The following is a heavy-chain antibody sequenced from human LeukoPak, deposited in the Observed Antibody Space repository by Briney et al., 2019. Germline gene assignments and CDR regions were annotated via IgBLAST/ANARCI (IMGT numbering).Heavy chain of an antibody. V-gene: IGHV3-21*01. CDR1: GFSFSSYR. Sequence: PGGSLRLSCAASGFSFSSYRMNWVRQAPGKGLEWVSSVSNSGDYIHYADSVKGRFTISRDNSKNTLYLQMNSLRAEDTAVYYCARIPYGGNAVLDYWGQGTLVTVSS. CDR3: ARIPYGGNAVLDY. D-gene: IGHD4-23*01. CDR2: VSNSGDYI. J-gene: IGHJ4*02.